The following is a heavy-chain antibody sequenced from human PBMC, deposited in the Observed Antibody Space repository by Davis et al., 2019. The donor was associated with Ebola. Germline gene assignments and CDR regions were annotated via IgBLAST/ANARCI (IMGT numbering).Heavy chain of an antibody. V-gene: IGHV1-46*01. J-gene: IGHJ4*02. CDR2: INPRADTP. CDR3: ASPAGTTEHWFDY. CDR1: GYTFTNHY. Sequence: ASVKVSCKASGYTFTNHYLHSVRHPPGHGLQWLGLINPRADTPRYAHKFQGRVTMTRDTSTSTVYMEVISLRSEDTAVYYWASPAGTTEHWFDYWGQGTQVTVSS. D-gene: IGHD1-1*01.